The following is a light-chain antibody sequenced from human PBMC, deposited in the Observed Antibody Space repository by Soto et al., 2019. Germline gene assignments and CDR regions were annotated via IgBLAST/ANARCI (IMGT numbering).Light chain of an antibody. CDR2: GAS. CDR3: QQYNKWPPT. CDR1: QSVSSN. J-gene: IGKJ1*01. V-gene: IGKV3-15*01. Sequence: EIVMTQSPATLSVSPGXRATLSGRASQSVSSNLAWFQQKPGQAPRLLIYGASTRDTGISARFSGSGSGTEFTLTISSLQSGDFAVYHCQQYNKWPPTFGQGTKVDIK.